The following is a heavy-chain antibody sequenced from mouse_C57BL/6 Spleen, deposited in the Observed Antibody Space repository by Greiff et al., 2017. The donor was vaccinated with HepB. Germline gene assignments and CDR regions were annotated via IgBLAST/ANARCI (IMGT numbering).Heavy chain of an antibody. CDR2: IYPGDGDT. CDR3: ASSGYGAMDY. J-gene: IGHJ4*01. CDR1: GYAFSSYW. Sequence: VMLVESGAELVKPGASVKISCKASGYAFSSYWMNWVKQRPGKGLEWIGQIYPGDGDTNYNGKFKGKATLTADKSSSTAYMQLSSLTSEDSAVYFCASSGYGAMDYWGQGTSVTVSS. D-gene: IGHD3-2*02. V-gene: IGHV1-80*01.